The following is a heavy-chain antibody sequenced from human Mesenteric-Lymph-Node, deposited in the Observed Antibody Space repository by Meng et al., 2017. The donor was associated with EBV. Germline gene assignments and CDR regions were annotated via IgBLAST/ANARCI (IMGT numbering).Heavy chain of an antibody. V-gene: IGHV2-5*02. Sequence: SLRGVGPTWVKARQARSLTCSFSEVSLSNIGVGVGWIRQPPGKALVWLALIYWDDDKRYSPSLKSRLTITTATSQIQVVLTMTNMDPADTATYYCAHTPGISAAGHLEPWGQGTLVTVSS. CDR2: IYWDDDK. CDR1: EVSLSNIGVG. J-gene: IGHJ5*02. D-gene: IGHD6-13*01. CDR3: AHTPGISAAGHLEP.